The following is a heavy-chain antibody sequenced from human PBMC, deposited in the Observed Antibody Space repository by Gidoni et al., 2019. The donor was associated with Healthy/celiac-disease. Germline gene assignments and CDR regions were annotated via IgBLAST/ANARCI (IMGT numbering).Heavy chain of an antibody. V-gene: IGHV1-69*01. CDR1: GGTFSSYA. CDR3: ARALTMVRGVMRSHYFDY. D-gene: IGHD3-10*01. Sequence: QVQLVQSGAEVKKPGSSVKVYCKASGGTFSSYAISWVRQAPGQGLEWMGGIIPIFGTANNAQKFQGRVTITADESTSTAYMELSSLRSEDTAVYYCARALTMVRGVMRSHYFDYWGQGTLVTVSS. J-gene: IGHJ4*02. CDR2: IIPIFGTA.